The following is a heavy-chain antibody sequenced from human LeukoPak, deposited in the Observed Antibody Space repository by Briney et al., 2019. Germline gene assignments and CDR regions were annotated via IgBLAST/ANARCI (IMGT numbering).Heavy chain of an antibody. D-gene: IGHD2-2*01. CDR1: GGSISSSSYY. V-gene: IGHV4-39*01. J-gene: IGHJ6*03. CDR2: IYHSGST. CDR3: ARQPRYCSSTSCYYYYYMDV. Sequence: SETLSLTCTVSGGSISSSSYYWGWIRQPPGKGLEWIGSIYHSGSTYYNPSLKSRVTISVDTSKNQFSLKLSSVTAADTAVYYCARQPRYCSSTSCYYYYYMDVWGKGTTVTVSS.